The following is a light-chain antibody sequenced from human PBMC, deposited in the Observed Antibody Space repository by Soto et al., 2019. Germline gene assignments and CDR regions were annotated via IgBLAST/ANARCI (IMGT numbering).Light chain of an antibody. J-gene: IGKJ1*01. V-gene: IGKV1-5*01. CDR2: DAS. CDR1: QSISHF. Sequence: DIQVTLSPSTLSASEGDRVTITCRASQSISHFLAWYQQKPGKVPKLLIYDASNLESGVPSRFSGSGSGTDFTLTISSLQPDDFATYYCQHYNSYSEAFGQGTKVDIK. CDR3: QHYNSYSEA.